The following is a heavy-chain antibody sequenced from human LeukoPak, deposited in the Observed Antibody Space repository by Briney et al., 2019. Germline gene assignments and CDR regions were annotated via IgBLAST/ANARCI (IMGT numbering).Heavy chain of an antibody. CDR3: VRGDNRDQ. CDR1: QYDLNGYT. V-gene: IGHV3-21*01. J-gene: IGHJ4*02. D-gene: IGHD1-14*01. Sequence: PGGSLRLSCVASQYDLNGYTFTWVRQAPGKGLEYVSSISKSSALKYYAESVRGRFTISRNNAESSLFLDMTDLGGEDTAVYFCVRGDNRDQWGQGTLVTVSS. CDR2: ISKSSALK.